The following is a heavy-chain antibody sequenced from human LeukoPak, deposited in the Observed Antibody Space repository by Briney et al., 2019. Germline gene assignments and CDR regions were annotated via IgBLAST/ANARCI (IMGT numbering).Heavy chain of an antibody. V-gene: IGHV4-39*01. J-gene: IGHJ3*02. CDR1: GGSISSYY. CDR2: IYYSGST. CDR3: ARPAAPLSAAFDI. Sequence: SETLSLTCTVSGGSISSYYWSWIRQPPGKGLEWIGSIYYSGSTYYNPSLKSRVTISVDTSKNQFSLKLSSVTAADTAVYYCARPAAPLSAAFDIWGQGTMVTVSS. D-gene: IGHD2-15*01.